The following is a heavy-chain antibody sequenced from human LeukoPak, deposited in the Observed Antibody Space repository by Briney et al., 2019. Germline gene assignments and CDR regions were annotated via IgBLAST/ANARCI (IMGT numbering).Heavy chain of an antibody. Sequence: GASVKASCKASGYTFTSYAMNWVRQAPGQGLEWMGGIIPIFGTANYAQKFQGRVTITTDESTSTAYMELSSLRSEDTAVYYCARENRYFDYSWGQGTLVTVSS. CDR2: IIPIFGTA. V-gene: IGHV1-69*05. CDR3: ARENRYFDYS. CDR1: GYTFTSYA. D-gene: IGHD3-9*01. J-gene: IGHJ4*02.